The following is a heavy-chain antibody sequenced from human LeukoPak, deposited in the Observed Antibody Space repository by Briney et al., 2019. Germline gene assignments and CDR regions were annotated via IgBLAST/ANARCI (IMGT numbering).Heavy chain of an antibody. D-gene: IGHD2-2*01. CDR3: ARESRSSSGMDV. V-gene: IGHV1-2*02. Sequence: GASVKVSCKASGYTFTSYGISWVRQAPGQGLEWMGWINPNSGGTNYAQKFQGRVTMTRDTSISTAYMELSRLRSDDTAVYYCARESRSSSGMDVWGQGTTVTVSS. CDR2: INPNSGGT. J-gene: IGHJ6*02. CDR1: GYTFTSYG.